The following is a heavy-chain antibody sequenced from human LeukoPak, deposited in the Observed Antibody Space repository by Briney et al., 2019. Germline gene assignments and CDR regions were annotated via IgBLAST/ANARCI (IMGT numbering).Heavy chain of an antibody. CDR3: ALSFDY. V-gene: IGHV3-48*04. J-gene: IGHJ4*02. Sequence: GGSLRLSCAASGFTVRSNYMNWVRQAPGKGLEWVSYISSSSSTIYYADSVKGRFTISRDNAKNSLYLQMNSLRAEDTAVYYCALSFDYWGQGTLVTVSS. CDR2: ISSSSSTI. CDR1: GFTVRSNY.